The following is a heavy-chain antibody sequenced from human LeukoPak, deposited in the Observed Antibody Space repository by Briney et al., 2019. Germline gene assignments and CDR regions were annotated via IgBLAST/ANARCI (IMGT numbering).Heavy chain of an antibody. J-gene: IGHJ4*02. CDR3: ARELSQLWHPGV. Sequence: KTSETLSLTCTVSGGSITSTSYYWGWLRQPPGLGLEWIGSIYYSGSTYRNPSLMSRVTISMYTSKTQFSLELTSLTAADTAVYYCARELSQLWHPGVWGQGTLVTVSS. D-gene: IGHD5-18*01. CDR1: GGSITSTSYY. CDR2: IYYSGST. V-gene: IGHV4-39*02.